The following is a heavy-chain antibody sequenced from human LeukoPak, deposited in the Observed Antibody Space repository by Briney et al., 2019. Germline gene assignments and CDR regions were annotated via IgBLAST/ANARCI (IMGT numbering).Heavy chain of an antibody. CDR3: TTDFSTFDSSGYYSYDAFDI. V-gene: IGHV3-15*01. CDR2: IKSETDGGTP. J-gene: IGHJ3*02. D-gene: IGHD3-22*01. CDR1: GLTVGSND. Sequence: GRCLRPSCATSGLTVGSNDIGCVSQAAGSWMEWVGRIKSETDGGTPDYAAPVKGRFTISRDDSTNTLYLQMTRLKAEDTAVYYCTTDFSTFDSSGYYSYDAFDIWGQGTMVTVSS.